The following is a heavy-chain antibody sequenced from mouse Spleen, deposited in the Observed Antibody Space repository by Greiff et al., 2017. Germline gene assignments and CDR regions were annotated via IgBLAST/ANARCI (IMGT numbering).Heavy chain of an antibody. Sequence: VQLQQSGPVLVKPGASVKMSCKASGYTFTDYYMNWVKQSHGKSLEWIGVINPYNGGTSYNQKFKGKATLTVDKSSSTAYMELNSLTSEDSAVYYCARTNPLDYYGSTWFAYWGQGTLVTVSA. CDR1: GYTFTDYY. J-gene: IGHJ3*01. V-gene: IGHV1-19*01. D-gene: IGHD1-1*01. CDR2: INPYNGGT. CDR3: ARTNPLDYYGSTWFAY.